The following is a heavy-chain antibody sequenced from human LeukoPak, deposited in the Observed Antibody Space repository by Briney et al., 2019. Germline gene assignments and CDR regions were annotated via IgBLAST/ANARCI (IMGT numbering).Heavy chain of an antibody. Sequence: GGSLRLSCAASGFTVSSNYMSWVRQAPGKGLEWVSVIYSGGSTYYADSVKGRFTISRDNSKNTLYLQMNSLRAEDTAVYYCAREGGFYDSGNQYTDLSNFDLWGQGALVTV. CDR3: AREGGFYDSGNQYTDLSNFDL. CDR1: GFTVSSNY. J-gene: IGHJ4*02. V-gene: IGHV3-66*01. CDR2: IYSGGST. D-gene: IGHD3-10*01.